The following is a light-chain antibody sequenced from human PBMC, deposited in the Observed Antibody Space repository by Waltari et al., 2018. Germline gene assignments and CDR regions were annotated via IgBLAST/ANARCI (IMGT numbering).Light chain of an antibody. J-gene: IGLJ2*01. CDR1: ELGDKY. V-gene: IGLV3-1*01. CDR3: QAWDNFTVA. Sequence: SYELTQPPSVSVSPGQTASISCSGDELGDKYACWYRQKPGQSPVLVLYQDTKRPSGIPEAFSGSSSGITATLTIRGTQPVDEADYYCQAWDNFTVAFGGGTKLSVL. CDR2: QDT.